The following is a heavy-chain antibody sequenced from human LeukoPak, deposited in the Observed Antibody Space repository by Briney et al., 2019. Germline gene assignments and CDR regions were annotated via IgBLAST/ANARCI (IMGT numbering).Heavy chain of an antibody. J-gene: IGHJ4*02. CDR1: GYRFSNSW. Sequence: GESLKISCQGSGYRFSNSWIGWVRQMPGKGLEWMGIIYPGDSDTRYSPSFQGQVTISADKSISTAYLQWSSLKASDTAMYYCARSYYYGSGSPEGYWGQGTLVTVSS. V-gene: IGHV5-51*01. D-gene: IGHD3-10*01. CDR2: IYPGDSDT. CDR3: ARSYYYGSGSPEGY.